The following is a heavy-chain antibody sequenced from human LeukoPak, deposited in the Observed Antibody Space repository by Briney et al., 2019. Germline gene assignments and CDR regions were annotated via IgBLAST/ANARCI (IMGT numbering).Heavy chain of an antibody. CDR2: INPNSGGT. CDR3: ASPTGGYSYGTFDY. D-gene: IGHD5-18*01. CDR1: GYTFTGYY. J-gene: IGHJ4*02. V-gene: IGHV1-2*02. Sequence: GASVKVSCKASGYTFTGYYMHWVRQAPGQGLEWMGWINPNSGGTNYAQKFQGRVTMTRDTSISTAYMELSRLRSGDTAVYYCASPTGGYSYGTFDYWGQGTLVTVSS.